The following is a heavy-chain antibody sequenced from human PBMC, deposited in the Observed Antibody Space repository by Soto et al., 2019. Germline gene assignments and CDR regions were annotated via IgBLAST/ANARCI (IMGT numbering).Heavy chain of an antibody. CDR1: GLTFGNYA. Sequence: EVQLLESGGGLVQPGGSVRLSCAASGLTFGNYAMSWVRQAPGKGLEWVSAISGDSGRTYYADSVKGRFTISRDNSKNTLYLQMNTLRPEDTAVYYCAVTPNCGRDCSAASYWYFDIWGRGTLVTVSS. CDR3: AVTPNCGRDCSAASYWYFDI. V-gene: IGHV3-23*01. CDR2: ISGDSGRT. D-gene: IGHD2-21*02. J-gene: IGHJ2*01.